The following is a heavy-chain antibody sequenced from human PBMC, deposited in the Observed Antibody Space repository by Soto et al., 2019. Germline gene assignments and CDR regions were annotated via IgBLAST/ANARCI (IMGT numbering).Heavy chain of an antibody. J-gene: IGHJ5*02. Sequence: SVKVSCKASGGTFSSYAISWVRQAPGQGLEWMGGIIPIFGTANYAQKFQGRVTITADESTSTAYMELSSLRSEDTAVYYCAREEGVGDYCLYWFDPWGQGXMVTVCS. CDR1: GGTFSSYA. D-gene: IGHD4-17*01. CDR3: AREEGVGDYCLYWFDP. CDR2: IIPIFGTA. V-gene: IGHV1-69*13.